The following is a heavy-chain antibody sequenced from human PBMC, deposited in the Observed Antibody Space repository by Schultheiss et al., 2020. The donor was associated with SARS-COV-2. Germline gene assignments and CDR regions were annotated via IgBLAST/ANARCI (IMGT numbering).Heavy chain of an antibody. CDR2: IYYSGST. V-gene: IGHV4-39*01. J-gene: IGHJ4*02. D-gene: IGHD5-12*01. Sequence: SETLSLTCAVSGGSISSSSYYWGWIRQPPGKGLEWIGSIYYSGSTNYNPSLKSRVTISVDTSKNQFSLKLSSVTAADTAVYYCARHDDSGYDFDYWGQGTLVTVSS. CDR3: ARHDDSGYDFDY. CDR1: GGSISSSSYY.